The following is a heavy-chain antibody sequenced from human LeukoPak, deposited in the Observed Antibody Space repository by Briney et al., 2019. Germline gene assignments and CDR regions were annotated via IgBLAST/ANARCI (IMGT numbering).Heavy chain of an antibody. V-gene: IGHV4-31*03. D-gene: IGHD2/OR15-2a*01. CDR3: ARVLYDYYFDF. CDR1: GGSISSGGYY. Sequence: SQTLSLTCTVSGGSISSGGYYWSWIRQHPGKGLEWIGCISYSGIAYYNPSLKSRVIVSVDTSRNQFSLDLSSVTAADTALYYCARVLYDYYFDFWGQGALVTVSS. CDR2: ISYSGIA. J-gene: IGHJ4*02.